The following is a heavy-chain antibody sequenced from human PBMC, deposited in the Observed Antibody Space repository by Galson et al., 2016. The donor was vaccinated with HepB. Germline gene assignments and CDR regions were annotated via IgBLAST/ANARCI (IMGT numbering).Heavy chain of an antibody. CDR3: VKDYAYSTTWYAGFYYFDY. CDR2: ISGSGDGT. D-gene: IGHD6-13*01. J-gene: IGHJ4*02. Sequence: SLRLSCAASGFDFSNYALSWVRQAPGKGLEWVSAISGSGDGTYYADSVKGRFTISRDNSYNPLILQMNSLRAEDTAIYYCVKDYAYSTTWYAGFYYFDYWGQGTLVTVSS. CDR1: GFDFSNYA. V-gene: IGHV3-23*01.